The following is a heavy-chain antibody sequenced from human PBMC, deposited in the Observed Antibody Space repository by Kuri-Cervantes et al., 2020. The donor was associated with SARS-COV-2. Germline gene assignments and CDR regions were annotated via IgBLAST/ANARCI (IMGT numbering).Heavy chain of an antibody. CDR1: GFTFTSSA. J-gene: IGHJ3*02. D-gene: IGHD3-22*01. CDR3: ATVNYYDSNGDVNGAFDI. V-gene: IGHV1-58*01. CDR2: IVAGSGNT. Sequence: SVKVSCKASGFTFTSSAVHWVRQARGQRLEWIGWIVAGSGNTSYAQKFPERVTITRDMSTSTAYMELSSLRSEDTAVYYCATVNYYDSNGDVNGAFDIWGQGTMVTVSS.